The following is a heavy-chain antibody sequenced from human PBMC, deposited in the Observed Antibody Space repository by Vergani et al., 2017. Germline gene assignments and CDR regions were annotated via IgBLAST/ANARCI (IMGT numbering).Heavy chain of an antibody. Sequence: QVQLQESGPGLVKPSETLSLTCTVSNDSVSNTFYYWGWIPQPPGKGLEWIGSIYHSGSTYYNPSLKSRVTISVDTSKNQFSLKLSSVTAADTAVYYCARDHIGDGVTTGGDYWGQGTLVTVSS. J-gene: IGHJ4*02. CDR3: ARDHIGDGVTTGGDY. V-gene: IGHV4-38-2*02. CDR1: NDSVSNTFY. D-gene: IGHD4-17*01. CDR2: IYHSGST.